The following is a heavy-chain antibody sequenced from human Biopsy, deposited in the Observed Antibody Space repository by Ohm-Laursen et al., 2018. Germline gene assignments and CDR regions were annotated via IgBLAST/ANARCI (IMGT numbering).Heavy chain of an antibody. Sequence: GTLSLTCTVSRDSISNYYWTWTRQSPGKGLEWIGYIYYTGSSSYNPSLKSRVTMSIDASMNQFSLKLTSVTAADTAVYYCAKARTLDTAIDFDYWGQGTLVTVSS. J-gene: IGHJ4*02. V-gene: IGHV4-59*12. CDR2: IYYTGSS. D-gene: IGHD5-18*01. CDR3: AKARTLDTAIDFDY. CDR1: RDSISNYY.